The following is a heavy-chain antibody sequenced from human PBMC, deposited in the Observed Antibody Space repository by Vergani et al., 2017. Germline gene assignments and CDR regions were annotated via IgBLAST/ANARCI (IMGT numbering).Heavy chain of an antibody. D-gene: IGHD5-12*01. CDR2: ISGSGGST. Sequence: EVQLLESGGDLVQPRGSLRLSCAASGFTFNHYAMNWVRQAPGKGLEWVSGISGSGGSTYYAGSVKGRFTISRDSSKNTVYLQMNSLSAGDTAVYYCAKANPRNRGYDYLYYYHAMDVWGQGTTVTVSS. J-gene: IGHJ6*02. CDR1: GFTFNHYA. CDR3: AKANPRNRGYDYLYYYHAMDV. V-gene: IGHV3-23*01.